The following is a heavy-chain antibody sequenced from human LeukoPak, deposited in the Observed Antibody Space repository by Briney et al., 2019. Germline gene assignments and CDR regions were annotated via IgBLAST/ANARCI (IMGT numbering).Heavy chain of an antibody. CDR2: INQDGSER. Sequence: PGGSLRLSCAASGFIFSSYGMHWVRQAPGMGLEWVAIINQDGSERYYVDSVKGRFTVSRDSAKNSLYLQMNSLRVEDTAVYYCARDKITGASTNDYWGQGTLVTVSS. CDR1: GFIFSSYG. CDR3: ARDKITGASTNDY. J-gene: IGHJ4*02. D-gene: IGHD1-14*01. V-gene: IGHV3-7*01.